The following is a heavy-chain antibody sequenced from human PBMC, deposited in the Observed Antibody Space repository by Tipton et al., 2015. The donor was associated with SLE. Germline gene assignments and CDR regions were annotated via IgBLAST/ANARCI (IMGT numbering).Heavy chain of an antibody. Sequence: TLSLTCAVYGGSFSTYYWRWIRQSPGKGLEWIGEIDDSGGTNYNPSLKSRVTISVDTSKNQFSLKLSSVTAADTAVYYCARGVYCSGGSCYSFDYWGQGTLVTVSS. CDR1: GGSFSTYY. CDR2: IDDSGGT. CDR3: ARGVYCSGGSCYSFDY. V-gene: IGHV4-34*01. D-gene: IGHD2-15*01. J-gene: IGHJ4*02.